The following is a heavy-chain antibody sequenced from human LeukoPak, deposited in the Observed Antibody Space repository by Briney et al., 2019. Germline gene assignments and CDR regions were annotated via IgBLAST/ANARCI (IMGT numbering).Heavy chain of an antibody. D-gene: IGHD3-22*01. CDR1: GFTFSSYA. Sequence: GGSLRLSCAASGFTFSSYAMSWVRQAPGKGLEWVSAISGSGGSTYYADSVKGRFTISRDNSKNTLYLQMNSLRAEDTAVYYCASANNHYYHSNIDYWGQGTLVTVSS. CDR2: ISGSGGST. CDR3: ASANNHYYHSNIDY. J-gene: IGHJ4*02. V-gene: IGHV3-23*01.